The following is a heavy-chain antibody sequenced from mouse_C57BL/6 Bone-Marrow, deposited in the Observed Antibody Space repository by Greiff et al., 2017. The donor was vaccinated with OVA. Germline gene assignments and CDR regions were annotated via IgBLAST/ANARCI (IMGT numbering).Heavy chain of an antibody. Sequence: QVQLQQSGAELVRPGASVKMSCKASGYTFTSYNMHWVKQTPRQGLEWIGAIYPGNGDTSYNQKFKGKATLTVDKSSSTAYMQLRSLTSEDSAVYFCATGDYYKGAMDYWGQGTSVTVSS. CDR3: ATGDYYKGAMDY. CDR2: IYPGNGDT. CDR1: GYTFTSYN. D-gene: IGHD2-12*01. V-gene: IGHV1-12*01. J-gene: IGHJ4*01.